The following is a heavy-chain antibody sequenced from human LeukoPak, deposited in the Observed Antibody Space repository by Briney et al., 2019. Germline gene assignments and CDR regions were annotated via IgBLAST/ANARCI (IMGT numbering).Heavy chain of an antibody. CDR1: GFTFSIYA. CDR3: AKDPSRYDSSGYYFY. J-gene: IGHJ4*02. CDR2: VSYDASTK. Sequence: GGSLRLSCAASGFTFSIYAMHWVRQAPGKGLEWVAVVSYDASTKNYADSVKGRFTISRDNSKNTVYLQMDSLRAEDTAVYYCAKDPSRYDSSGYYFYWGQGTLVTVSS. D-gene: IGHD3-22*01. V-gene: IGHV3-30*01.